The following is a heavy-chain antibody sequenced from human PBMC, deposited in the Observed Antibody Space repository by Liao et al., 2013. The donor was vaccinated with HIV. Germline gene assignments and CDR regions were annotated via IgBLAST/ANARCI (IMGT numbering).Heavy chain of an antibody. Sequence: QVQLQESGPGLVKPSETLSLTCTVSGGSISNNNYYWGWIRQPPGKGLEWIGSSYYSGSTYYNPSLKSRVTISVDTSKNQLSLKLSSVTAADTAVYYCATGWGCSGGSCYPLDYWGQGTLVTVSS. V-gene: IGHV4-39*07. J-gene: IGHJ4*02. CDR1: GGSISNNNYY. D-gene: IGHD2-15*01. CDR2: SYYSGST. CDR3: ATGWGCSGGSCYPLDY.